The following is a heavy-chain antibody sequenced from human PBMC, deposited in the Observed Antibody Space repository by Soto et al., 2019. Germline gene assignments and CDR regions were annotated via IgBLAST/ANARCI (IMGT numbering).Heavy chain of an antibody. CDR2: ISTDTGET. CDR3: ARGVDGFDVFDF. V-gene: IGHV1-18*01. Sequence: QVRLMQSGSDVKRPGASVKVSCKASGYTFTNVGMHWVRQAPGQGLEWIGWISTDTGETNYAQKFQGRVTITTDTSPSTAYMDMRNLISNDTAVYYCARGVDGFDVFDFWGQGTLVIVSS. CDR1: GYTFTNVG. D-gene: IGHD2-15*01. J-gene: IGHJ4*02.